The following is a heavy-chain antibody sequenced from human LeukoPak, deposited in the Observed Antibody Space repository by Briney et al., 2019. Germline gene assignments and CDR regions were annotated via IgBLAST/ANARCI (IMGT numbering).Heavy chain of an antibody. CDR1: GGSISSYY. J-gene: IGHJ5*02. CDR2: IYTSGST. D-gene: IGHD2-15*01. CDR3: AREDGYCSGDNCYGWFDP. Sequence: PSETLSLTCTVSGGSISSYYWNWIRQPAGKGLEWIGRIYTSGSTNYNPSLKSRVTMSVDTSKNQFSLKLRSVTAADTAVYYCAREDGYCSGDNCYGWFDPWGQGTLVTVSS. V-gene: IGHV4-4*07.